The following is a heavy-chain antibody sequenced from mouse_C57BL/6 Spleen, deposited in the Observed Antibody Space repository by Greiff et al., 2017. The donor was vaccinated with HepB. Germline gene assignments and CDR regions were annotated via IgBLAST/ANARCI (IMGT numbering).Heavy chain of an antibody. Sequence: QVQLQQPGAELVMPGASVKLSCKASGYTFTSYWMHWVKQRPGQGLEWIGEIDPSDSYTNYNQKFKGKSTLTVDKSSSTAYMQLSSLTSEDSAVYYCARSVGSVDYWGQGTTLTVSS. CDR1: GYTFTSYW. D-gene: IGHD1-1*01. CDR2: IDPSDSYT. V-gene: IGHV1-69*01. CDR3: ARSVGSVDY. J-gene: IGHJ2*01.